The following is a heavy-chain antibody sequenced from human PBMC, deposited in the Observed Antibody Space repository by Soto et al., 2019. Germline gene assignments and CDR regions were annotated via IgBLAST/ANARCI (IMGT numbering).Heavy chain of an antibody. CDR1: GGSISSGDYY. V-gene: IGHV4-30-4*01. J-gene: IGHJ3*02. D-gene: IGHD3-10*01. Sequence: SETLSLTCTVSGGSISSGDYYWSWIRQPPVKGLESIGYIYYSGSTYYNPSLNSRLTISIDTSKNQFSLKLNSLTAADTAVYYCARVGSRNAFDIWGQGTMVTVSS. CDR2: IYYSGST. CDR3: ARVGSRNAFDI.